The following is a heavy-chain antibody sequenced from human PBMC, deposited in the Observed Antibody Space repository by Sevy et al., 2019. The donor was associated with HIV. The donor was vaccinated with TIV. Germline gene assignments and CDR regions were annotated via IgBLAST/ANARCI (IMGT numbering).Heavy chain of an antibody. CDR2: ISSSSSTI. CDR3: ARDGVGLYYYDSSGYYYFDY. J-gene: IGHJ4*02. CDR1: GFTFSSYS. Sequence: GESLKISCAASGFTFSSYSMNWVRQAPGKGLEWVSYISSSSSTIYYADSVKGRFTISRDNAKNSLYLQMNSLRDEDTAVYYCARDGVGLYYYDSSGYYYFDYWGQGTLVTVSS. V-gene: IGHV3-48*02. D-gene: IGHD3-22*01.